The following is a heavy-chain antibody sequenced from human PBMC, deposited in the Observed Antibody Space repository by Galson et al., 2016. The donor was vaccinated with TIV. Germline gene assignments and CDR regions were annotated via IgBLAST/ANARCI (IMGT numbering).Heavy chain of an antibody. J-gene: IGHJ4*02. V-gene: IGHV3-7*01. CDR3: ARGGRDGYNYVPEKAIDS. CDR2: IEGDGRDK. Sequence: SLRLSCAASGFTFYNHWMSWVRQAPGKGLEWVASIEGDGRDKDYVDSVKGRFTISRDNAKNSLYLQMNSLSPEDTAVYYCARGGRDGYNYVPEKAIDSWGQGTLVTVSS. CDR1: GFTFYNHW. D-gene: IGHD5-24*01.